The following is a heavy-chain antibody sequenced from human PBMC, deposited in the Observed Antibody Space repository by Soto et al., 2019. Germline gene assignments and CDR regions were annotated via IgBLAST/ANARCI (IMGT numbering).Heavy chain of an antibody. D-gene: IGHD3-16*01. CDR3: TTESLEDYVWGYGMDV. V-gene: IGHV3-15*07. CDR1: GFTFSNAW. J-gene: IGHJ6*02. CDR2: IKSKTDGGTT. Sequence: EVQLVESGGGLVKPGGSLRLSSAASGFTFSNAWMNWVRQAPGKGLEWVGRIKSKTDGGTTDYAAPVKGRFTISRDDSKNTLYLQMNSLKTEDTAVYYCTTESLEDYVWGYGMDVWGQGTTVTVSS.